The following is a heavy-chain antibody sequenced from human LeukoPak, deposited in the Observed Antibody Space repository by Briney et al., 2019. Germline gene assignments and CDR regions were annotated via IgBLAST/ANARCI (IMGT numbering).Heavy chain of an antibody. CDR2: IKQDGSET. Sequence: GGSLRLSCAASGFTFSTYWMTWVRQAPGKGLEWVANIKQDGSETYYVDSVKGRFTISRDNAKNSLYLQKSSLRAEDTAIYYCARGVPTGIDYFDYWGQGTLATVSS. J-gene: IGHJ4*02. CDR3: ARGVPTGIDYFDY. V-gene: IGHV3-7*01. CDR1: GFTFSTYW. D-gene: IGHD1-1*01.